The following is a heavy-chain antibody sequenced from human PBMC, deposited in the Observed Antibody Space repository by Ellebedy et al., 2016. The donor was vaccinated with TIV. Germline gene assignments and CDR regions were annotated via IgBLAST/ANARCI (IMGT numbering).Heavy chain of an antibody. D-gene: IGHD5-24*01. CDR2: LYGSGGGI. CDR1: GFTFSSFA. Sequence: PGGSLRLSCAASGFTFSSFAMVWVRQTPGKGLEGVSGLYGSGGGIFYSDSVKGRFTISRDNSKNTLYLQMNSLRAEDTGIYYCAKDQIAGDGRWVFDIWGQGTMVTVSS. CDR3: AKDQIAGDGRWVFDI. J-gene: IGHJ3*02. V-gene: IGHV3-23*01.